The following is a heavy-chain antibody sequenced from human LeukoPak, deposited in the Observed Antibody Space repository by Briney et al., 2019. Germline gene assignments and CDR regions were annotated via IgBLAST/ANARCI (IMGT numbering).Heavy chain of an antibody. D-gene: IGHD6-13*01. CDR1: GFTFGDNA. V-gene: IGHV3-43D*03. CDR2: ISWNGHHS. J-gene: IGHJ4*02. Sequence: GGSLRLSCAASGFTFGDNAMHWVRQPPGKGLEWLGFISWNGHHSYYGDSVRGRFTISRDNAKKSLYLQMNSLRAEDTAIYYCAPPPIAATGNWGQGTLVTVSS. CDR3: APPPIAATGN.